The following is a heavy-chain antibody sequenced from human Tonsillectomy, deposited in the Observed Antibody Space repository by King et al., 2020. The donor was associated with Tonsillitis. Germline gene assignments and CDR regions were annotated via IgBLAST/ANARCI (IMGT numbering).Heavy chain of an antibody. J-gene: IGHJ4*02. CDR1: GGSISSNTYY. V-gene: IGHV4-39*01. Sequence: PLQESGPGLVKPSETLSLTCTVSGGSISSNTYYWGWIRQPPGKGLEWIGSIYYSGRTYYNPSLKSRVTISVDTSKNQFSLKLSSVTAADTAVYYCASLSMVRGVLYYFDYWGQGTLVTVSS. D-gene: IGHD3-10*01. CDR3: ASLSMVRGVLYYFDY. CDR2: IYYSGRT.